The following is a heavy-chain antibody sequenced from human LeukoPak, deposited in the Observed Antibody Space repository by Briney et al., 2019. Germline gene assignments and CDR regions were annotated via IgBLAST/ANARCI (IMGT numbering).Heavy chain of an antibody. CDR1: GYTFTGYY. J-gene: IGHJ3*01. CDR2: ISPNSGDT. Sequence: GASVKVSCKASGYTFTGYYIHWVRQAPGQGLEWMGWISPNSGDTNYAQNFQGRVTLTRDTSISTAYMELSRLRSDDTAVYYCARDGAFDVWGQGTMVTVSS. CDR3: ARDGAFDV. V-gene: IGHV1-2*02.